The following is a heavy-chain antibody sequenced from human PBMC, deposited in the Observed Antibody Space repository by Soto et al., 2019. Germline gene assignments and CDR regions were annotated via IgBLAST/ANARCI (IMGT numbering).Heavy chain of an antibody. D-gene: IGHD2-15*01. J-gene: IGHJ3*02. CDR1: GFPFSSYW. V-gene: IGHV3-74*01. CDR2: INSDGSDT. Sequence: PGGPLSLPCAASGFPFSSYWMHWVRQAPGKGLVWVSHINSDGSDTTYADSVKGRFTISRDNAKNSLYLQMNSLRAEDTAVYYCASNVAVVVAANSDAFDIWGQGTMVTVSS. CDR3: ASNVAVVVAANSDAFDI.